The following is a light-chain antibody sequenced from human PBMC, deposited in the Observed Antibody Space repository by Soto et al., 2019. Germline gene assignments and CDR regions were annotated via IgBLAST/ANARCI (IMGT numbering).Light chain of an antibody. V-gene: IGKV3-11*01. J-gene: IGKJ1*01. CDR3: QQRSSWPVT. CDR1: QSVSSY. CDR2: DSS. Sequence: EIVLTQSPATLSLSPGERATLSCRASQSVSSYFAWYQQKPGQAPRLLIYDSSNRATGIPARFSGSGSGTDVTLTSRSLEHEDFAVYCCQQRSSWPVTFGQGTKVEIK.